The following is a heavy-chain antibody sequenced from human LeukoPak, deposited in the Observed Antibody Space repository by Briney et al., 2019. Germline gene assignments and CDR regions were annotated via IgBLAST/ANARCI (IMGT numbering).Heavy chain of an antibody. V-gene: IGHV3-48*03. J-gene: IGHJ4*02. D-gene: IGHD6-13*01. CDR3: ARSNWYSFRY. CDR1: GFTFSNYE. CDR2: ISSSGSSI. Sequence: PGGSLRLSCAASGFTFSNYEMNWVRQAPGKGPEWVSYISSSGSSIYYADSVKGRFTISRDNAKNSLNLQMNSLRAEDTAVYYCARSNWYSFRYWGQGTLVTVSS.